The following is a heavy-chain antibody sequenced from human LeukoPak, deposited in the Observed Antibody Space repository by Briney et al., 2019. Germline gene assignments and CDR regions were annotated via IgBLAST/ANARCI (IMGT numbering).Heavy chain of an antibody. V-gene: IGHV4-4*02. CDR1: GVSISSVNW. J-gene: IGHJ5*02. D-gene: IGHD2-2*03. Sequence: SETLSLTCAISGVSISSVNWWSWVRQSPGKGLEWIGEIYHGGSTTYNPSLKSRVTLSVDKAENQFSLKMYSVTAADTAVYYCARRFRWMSNWFDPWGQGTLVTVSS. CDR3: ARRFRWMSNWFDP. CDR2: IYHGGST.